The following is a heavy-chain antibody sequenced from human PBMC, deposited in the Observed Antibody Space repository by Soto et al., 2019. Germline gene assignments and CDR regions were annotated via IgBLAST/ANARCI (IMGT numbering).Heavy chain of an antibody. J-gene: IGHJ4*02. CDR1: GFSLSTHAVG. CDR3: AHAAFGEFVGSFGS. V-gene: IGHV2-5*02. Sequence: QITLKESGPTLVKPTQTLTLTCTFSGFSLSTHAVGVGWIRQPPGKALEWLALVYWDDDKRYNIFLKSRLAITKDNSKNQVVLTMTNMDPVDTATYYCAHAAFGEFVGSFGSWGQGTLVTVSS. D-gene: IGHD3-10*01. CDR2: VYWDDDK.